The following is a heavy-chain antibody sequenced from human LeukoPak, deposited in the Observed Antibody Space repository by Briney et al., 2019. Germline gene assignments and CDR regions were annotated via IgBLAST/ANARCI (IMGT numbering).Heavy chain of an antibody. CDR1: GFTFSSYA. D-gene: IGHD2-15*01. J-gene: IGHJ6*02. Sequence: GGSLRLSCAASGFTFSSYAMSWVRRAPGKGLEWVSAISGSGGSTYYADSVKGRFTISRDNSKNTLYLQMNSLRAEDTAVYYCAKDGAQGGYCSGGSCPTEVDVWGQGTTVTVSS. CDR3: AKDGAQGGYCSGGSCPTEVDV. V-gene: IGHV3-23*01. CDR2: ISGSGGST.